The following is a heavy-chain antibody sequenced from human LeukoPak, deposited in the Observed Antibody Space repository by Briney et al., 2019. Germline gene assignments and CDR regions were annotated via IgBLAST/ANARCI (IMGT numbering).Heavy chain of an antibody. D-gene: IGHD3-10*01. CDR3: ARDLGYYGSGSYYRGNWFDP. Sequence: PGGSLRLSCAASGFTFSDYYMSWIRQAPGKGLEWVSYISSSGSTIYYADSVKGRFTISRDNAKNSLYLQMNSLRAEDTAVYYCARDLGYYGSGSYYRGNWFDPWGQGTLVTVSS. CDR1: GFTFSDYY. V-gene: IGHV3-11*01. CDR2: ISSSGSTI. J-gene: IGHJ5*02.